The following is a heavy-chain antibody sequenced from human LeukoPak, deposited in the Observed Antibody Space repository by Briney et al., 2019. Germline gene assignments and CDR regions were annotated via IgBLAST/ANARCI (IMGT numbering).Heavy chain of an antibody. J-gene: IGHJ4*02. CDR1: GFTFSSYG. CDR3: AKDRSYYGSGSYYDY. D-gene: IGHD3-10*01. Sequence: PGGSLRLSCAASGFTFSSYGMHWVRQAPGKGLEWVAVISYDGSNKYYADSVKGQFTISRDNSKNTLYLQMNSLRAEDTAVYYCAKDRSYYGSGSYYDYWGQGTLVTVSS. V-gene: IGHV3-30*18. CDR2: ISYDGSNK.